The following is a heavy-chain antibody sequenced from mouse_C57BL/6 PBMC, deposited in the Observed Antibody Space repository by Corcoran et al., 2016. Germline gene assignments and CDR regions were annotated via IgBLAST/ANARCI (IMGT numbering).Heavy chain of an antibody. J-gene: IGHJ3*01. V-gene: IGHV1-26*01. CDR1: GYTFTDYY. CDR3: AREFITTVVAPFAY. Sequence: EVQLQQSGPELVKPGASVKISCKASGYTFTDYYMNWVKQSHGKSLEWIGDINPNNGGTSYNQKFKGKATLTVDKSSSTAYMELRSLTSEDSVVYYCAREFITTVVAPFAYWGQGTLVTVSA. D-gene: IGHD1-1*01. CDR2: INPNNGGT.